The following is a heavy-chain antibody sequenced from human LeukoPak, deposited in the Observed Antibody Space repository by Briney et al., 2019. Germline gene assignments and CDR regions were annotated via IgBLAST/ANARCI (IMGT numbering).Heavy chain of an antibody. J-gene: IGHJ5*02. CDR2: ISGSGGST. CDR3: AKGPMKYSSSWYWFDP. CDR1: GFTFSSYA. Sequence: GGSLRLSCAASGFTFSSYAMSWVRQAPGKGLEWVSAISGSGGSTYYADSVKGRFTISRDNSKNMLYLQMNSLRAEDTAVYYCAKGPMKYSSSWYWFDPWGQGTLVTVSS. D-gene: IGHD6-13*01. V-gene: IGHV3-23*01.